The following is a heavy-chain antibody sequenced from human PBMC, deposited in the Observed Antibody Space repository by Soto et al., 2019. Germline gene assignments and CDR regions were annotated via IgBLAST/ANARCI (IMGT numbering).Heavy chain of an antibody. CDR2: ISYDGSNK. D-gene: IGHD6-13*01. V-gene: IGHV3-30*18. Sequence: QVQLVESGGGVVQPGRSLRLSCAASGFTFSSYGMHWVRQAPGKGLEWVAVISYDGSNKYYADSVKGRFTISRDNYKNTLYLQMNSLRAEDTAVYYCAKGAGRSSSWYSHWGQGTLVTVSS. CDR3: AKGAGRSSSWYSH. J-gene: IGHJ4*02. CDR1: GFTFSSYG.